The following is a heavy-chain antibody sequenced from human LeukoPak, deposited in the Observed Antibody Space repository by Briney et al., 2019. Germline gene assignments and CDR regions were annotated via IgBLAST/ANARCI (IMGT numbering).Heavy chain of an antibody. V-gene: IGHV4-59*11. J-gene: IGHJ5*02. Sequence: PSETLSLTCTVSGGSITSHYWNWIRQSPEKGLEWIGYIYYSANTNYNPSLKSRVTILVDTPKNHFSLRLSSVTAADTAVYYCASSCSGGSCLGWFDPWGQGTLVTVSS. CDR1: GGSITSHY. CDR2: IYYSANT. CDR3: ASSCSGGSCLGWFDP. D-gene: IGHD2-15*01.